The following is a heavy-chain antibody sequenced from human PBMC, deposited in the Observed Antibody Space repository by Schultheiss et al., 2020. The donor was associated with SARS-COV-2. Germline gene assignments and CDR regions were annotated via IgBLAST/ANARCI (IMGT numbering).Heavy chain of an antibody. V-gene: IGHV1-18*01. CDR3: ARDPDYDSGGSNFFDY. Sequence: VKVSCKASGYTFTSYGISWVRQAPGQGLEWMGWISAYNGNTNYAQNFQGRVTMTTDKSTSTANMELRSLRSDDTAMYYCARDPDYDSGGSNFFDYWGQGSLVTVSS. J-gene: IGHJ4*02. CDR1: GYTFTSYG. D-gene: IGHD3-22*01. CDR2: ISAYNGNT.